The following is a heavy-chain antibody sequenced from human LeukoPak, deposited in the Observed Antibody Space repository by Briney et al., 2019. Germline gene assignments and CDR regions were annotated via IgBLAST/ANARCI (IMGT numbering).Heavy chain of an antibody. CDR2: VSQTGTT. D-gene: IGHD6-19*01. CDR3: ASHMAVPGTRGFDD. J-gene: IGHJ4*02. CDR1: DDSIYTNKW. V-gene: IGHV4-4*02. Sequence: SSETLSLTCAVFDDSIYTNKWWSWVRQPPGKGLEWFGEVSQTGTTYYDPSLTGRITISVDRSRNQFSLTLRSATAADTGVYYCASHMAVPGTRGFDDWGQGIPVTVSS.